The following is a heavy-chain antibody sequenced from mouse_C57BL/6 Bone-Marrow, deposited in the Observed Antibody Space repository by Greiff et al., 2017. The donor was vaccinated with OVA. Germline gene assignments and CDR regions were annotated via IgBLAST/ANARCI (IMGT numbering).Heavy chain of an antibody. CDR2: IYPGSGNT. D-gene: IGHD2-1*01. CDR3: ARPIYYYYGYLDG. Sequence: QVQLQQSGAELVRPGASVKLSCKASGYTFTDYYINWVKQRPGQGLEWIARIYPGSGNTYYNEKFKGKATLTAEKSSSTAYMQLSSLTSEDSAVYFWARPIYYYYGYLDGWGTGTTVTVAS. V-gene: IGHV1-76*01. J-gene: IGHJ1*03. CDR1: GYTFTDYY.